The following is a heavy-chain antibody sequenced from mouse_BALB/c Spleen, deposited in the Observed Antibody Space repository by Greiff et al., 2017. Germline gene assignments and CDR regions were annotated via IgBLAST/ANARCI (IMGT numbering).Heavy chain of an antibody. J-gene: IGHJ4*01. CDR1: GYTFTSYT. V-gene: IGHV1-4*01. CDR3: AKGAMDY. Sequence: VHLVESGAELARPGASVKMSCKASGYTFTSYTMHWVKQRPGQGLEWIGYINPSSGYTNYNQKFKDKATLTADKSSSTAYMQLSSLTSEDSAVYYCAKGAMDYWGQGTSVTVSS. CDR2: INPSSGYT.